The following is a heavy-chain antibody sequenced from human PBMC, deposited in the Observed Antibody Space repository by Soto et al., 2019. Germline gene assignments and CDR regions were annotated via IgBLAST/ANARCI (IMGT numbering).Heavy chain of an antibody. CDR1: GGSISNYY. Sequence: SETLSLTCSVSGGSISNYYWSWIRQPPGKGLEWIGYICNTGSTNYNPSLKSRVTISVDTSKSQFSLKLDSVTAADTAVYYCGRHKLLGSAYYFDYWGQGTQVTVSS. CDR3: GRHKLLGSAYYFDY. J-gene: IGHJ4*02. CDR2: ICNTGST. V-gene: IGHV4-59*08. D-gene: IGHD3-3*02.